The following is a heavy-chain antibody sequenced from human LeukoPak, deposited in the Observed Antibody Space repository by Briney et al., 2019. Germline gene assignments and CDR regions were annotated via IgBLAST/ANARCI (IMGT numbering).Heavy chain of an antibody. CDR3: AKDMGYCSSTSCNDAFDI. J-gene: IGHJ3*02. V-gene: IGHV3-9*01. Sequence: GRSLRLSCAASGFTFDDYAMHWVRQAPGKGLEWVSGISWNSGSIGYADSVKGRFTISRDNAKNSLYLQMNSLRAEDTALYYCAKDMGYCSSTSCNDAFDIWGQGTMVTVSS. CDR1: GFTFDDYA. CDR2: ISWNSGSI. D-gene: IGHD2-2*01.